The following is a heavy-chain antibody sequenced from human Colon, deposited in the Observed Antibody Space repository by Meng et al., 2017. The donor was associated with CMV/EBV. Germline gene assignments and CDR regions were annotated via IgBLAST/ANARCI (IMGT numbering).Heavy chain of an antibody. CDR3: ASSSGWWRIDY. J-gene: IGHJ4*01. V-gene: IGHV4-4*02. CDR2: VSQDGRT. Sequence: VQLQESGPRQVTPSGTLSLTCAVSGLSVSNDYWWTWVRQAPGKGLEWIGEVSQDGRTNSNPSLKSRLSMSVDKSKNQFSLNLRSVTAADTASYFCASSSGWWRIDYWGHGTLVTVSS. CDR1: GLSVSNDYW. D-gene: IGHD6-19*01.